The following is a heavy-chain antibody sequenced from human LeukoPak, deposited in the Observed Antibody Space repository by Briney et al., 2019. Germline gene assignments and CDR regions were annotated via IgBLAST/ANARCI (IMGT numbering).Heavy chain of an antibody. V-gene: IGHV3-74*01. D-gene: IGHD6-6*01. J-gene: IGHJ4*02. CDR1: GITFSSYW. CDR2: INSDGSST. CDR3: ARAWAARRPVEFNY. Sequence: GGSLRLSCAASGITFSSYWMHWVRHAPGKGLVWVSHINSDGSSTSYADSVKGRFTISRDNAKNSLYLQMNSLRAEDTAVYYCARAWAARRPVEFNYWGQGTLVTVSS.